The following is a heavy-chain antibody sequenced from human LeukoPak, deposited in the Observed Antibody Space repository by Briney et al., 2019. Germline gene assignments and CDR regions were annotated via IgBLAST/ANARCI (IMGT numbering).Heavy chain of an antibody. D-gene: IGHD5-12*01. Sequence: PSQTLSLTCTVSGGSISSGGYYWSWIRQHPGKGLEWIGYIYYSGSTYHNPSLKSRVTISVDTSKNQFSLKLSSVTAADTAVYYCASFPRIVATQNFDYWGQGTLVTVSS. CDR3: ASFPRIVATQNFDY. J-gene: IGHJ4*02. CDR2: IYYSGST. V-gene: IGHV4-31*03. CDR1: GGSISSGGYY.